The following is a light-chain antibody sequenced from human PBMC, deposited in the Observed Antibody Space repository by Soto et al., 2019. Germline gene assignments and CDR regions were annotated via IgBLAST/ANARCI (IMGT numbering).Light chain of an antibody. CDR2: DAS. CDR3: QPRSDSPIT. J-gene: IGKJ4*01. V-gene: IGKV3-11*01. Sequence: EIVLTQSPATLSLSPGERATLSCRASQSVSSYLVWYQQKPGQAPRLLIYDASNRATVIPARFSGSGSGTDFTLTISSLEPDDLAVYYCQPRSDSPITFGGGAKVDIK. CDR1: QSVSSY.